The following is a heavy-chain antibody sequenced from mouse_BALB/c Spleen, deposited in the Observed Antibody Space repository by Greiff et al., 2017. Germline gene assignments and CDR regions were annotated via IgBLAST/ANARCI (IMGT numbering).Heavy chain of an antibody. D-gene: IGHD1-1*01. CDR3: ARDAPITTEGYFDV. V-gene: IGHV7-1*02. Sequence: EVQRVESGGGLVQPGGSLRLSCATSGFTFSDFYMEWVRQPPGKRLEWIAASRNKANDYTTEYSASVKGRFIVSRDTSQSILYLQMNALRAEDTAIYYCARDAPITTEGYFDVWGAGTTVTVSS. CDR2: SRNKANDYTT. CDR1: GFTFSDFY. J-gene: IGHJ1*01.